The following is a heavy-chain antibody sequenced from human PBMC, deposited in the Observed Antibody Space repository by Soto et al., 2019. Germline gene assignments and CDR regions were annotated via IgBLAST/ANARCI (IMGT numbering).Heavy chain of an antibody. CDR3: ARVVATNYSYYYYGMDV. Sequence: ASVKVSCKASGYTFISYSMHWVRQAPGQRLEWMGWINAGNGNTKYSQKFQGRVTITRDTSASTAYMELSSLRSEDTAVYYCARVVATNYSYYYYGMDVWGQGTTVTVSS. CDR2: INAGNGNT. CDR1: GYTFISYS. D-gene: IGHD5-12*01. J-gene: IGHJ6*02. V-gene: IGHV1-3*01.